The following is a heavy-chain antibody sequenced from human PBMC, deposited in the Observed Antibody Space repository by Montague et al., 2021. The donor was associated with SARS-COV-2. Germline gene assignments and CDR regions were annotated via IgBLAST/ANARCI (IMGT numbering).Heavy chain of an antibody. V-gene: IGHV4-30-2*01. J-gene: IGHJ4*02. CDR3: PRSTMSRGFIGN. D-gene: IGHD3-10*01. Sequence: TLSLTCDVSVGSISSGGSSWSWIRQPPGKALEWIGHIYHSRTTDYNPSLKSRVTISVDISNNQFSLTLSSVTAADTAVYNCPRSTMSRGFIGNWGQGTLVTVSS. CDR2: IYHSRTT. CDR1: VGSISSGGSS.